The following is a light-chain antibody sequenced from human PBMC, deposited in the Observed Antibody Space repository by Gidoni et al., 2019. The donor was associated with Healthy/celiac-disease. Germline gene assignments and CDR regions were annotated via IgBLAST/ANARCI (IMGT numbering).Light chain of an antibody. V-gene: IGKV3-20*01. CDR2: VAS. Sequence: EIVLTQSPGTLSLSPGERATLSCRASQSVSSSYLAWYQQTPGQAPRLLIYVASSRATGIPDRFSGSGSGTDFTLTISRLEPEDFAVYYCQQYGSSPNTFGQGTKLEIK. CDR3: QQYGSSPNT. J-gene: IGKJ2*01. CDR1: QSVSSSY.